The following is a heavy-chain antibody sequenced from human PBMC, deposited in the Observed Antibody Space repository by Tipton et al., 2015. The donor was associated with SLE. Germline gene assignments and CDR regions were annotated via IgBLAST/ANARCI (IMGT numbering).Heavy chain of an antibody. Sequence: SLRLSCAASGFTVSSNYMSWVRQAPGKGLEWVSVIYSGGSTYYPDSVKGRFTISRDNSKNTLYLQMNSLRAEDTAVYYCARGDRTHDAFDIWGQGTMVTVSS. J-gene: IGHJ3*02. V-gene: IGHV3-53*01. CDR3: ARGDRTHDAFDI. CDR1: GFTVSSNY. CDR2: IYSGGST.